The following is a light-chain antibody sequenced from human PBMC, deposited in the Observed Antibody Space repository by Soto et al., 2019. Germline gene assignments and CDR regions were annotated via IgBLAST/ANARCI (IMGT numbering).Light chain of an antibody. Sequence: DIQMTHSPSILSASVLDIVTITFRAIQSISSWLAWYQQKPGKAPKLLIYDASSLESGVPSRFSGSGSGTDFTLTISRLEPEDFAVYYCQQYGSSPITFGQGTKVDIK. CDR2: DAS. CDR3: QQYGSSPIT. V-gene: IGKV1-5*01. CDR1: QSISSW. J-gene: IGKJ1*01.